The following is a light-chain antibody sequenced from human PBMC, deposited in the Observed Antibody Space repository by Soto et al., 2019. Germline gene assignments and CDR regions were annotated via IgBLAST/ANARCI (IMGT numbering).Light chain of an antibody. J-gene: IGKJ5*01. CDR3: QQYNNWPFS. CDR2: DVS. Sequence: EIVMTPSSATLSVSPWDRAALYCMAGQGVTTNFAWYQQKSGQSPRLLIYDVSTRATGVPARFSGTGSETDFTLTISGLQSDDSAVYFCQQYNNWPFSFGQGTRLEIK. CDR1: QGVTTN. V-gene: IGKV3-15*01.